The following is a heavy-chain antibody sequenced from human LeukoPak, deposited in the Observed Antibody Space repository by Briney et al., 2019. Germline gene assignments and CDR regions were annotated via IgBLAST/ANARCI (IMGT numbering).Heavy chain of an antibody. CDR1: GGSISSGSYY. CDR2: IYTSGST. D-gene: IGHD3-16*01. Sequence: SETLSHTCTVSGGSISSGSYYWSWIRQPAGKGLEWIGRIYTSGSTNYNPSLKSRVTISVDTSKNQFSLKLSSVTAADTAVYYCAREIGLGLLDIWGQGTMVTASS. V-gene: IGHV4-61*02. CDR3: AREIGLGLLDI. J-gene: IGHJ3*02.